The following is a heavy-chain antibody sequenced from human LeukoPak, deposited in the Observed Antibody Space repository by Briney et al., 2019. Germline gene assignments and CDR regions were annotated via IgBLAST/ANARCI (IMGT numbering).Heavy chain of an antibody. V-gene: IGHV4-61*02. CDR2: IYTSGST. Sequence: SQTLSLTCTVSGGSISSGSYYWSWIRQPAGKGLEWIGRIYTSGSTNYNPSLKSRVTISVDTSKNQFSLKLSSVTAADTAVYYCARVSVDFWSGWAMDVWGKGTTVTVSS. CDR1: GGSISSGSYY. CDR3: ARVSVDFWSGWAMDV. D-gene: IGHD3-3*01. J-gene: IGHJ6*04.